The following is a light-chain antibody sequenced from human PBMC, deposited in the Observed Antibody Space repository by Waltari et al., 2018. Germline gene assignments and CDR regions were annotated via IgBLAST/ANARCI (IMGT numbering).Light chain of an antibody. J-gene: IGLJ3*02. CDR2: NNY. CDR3: AAWDNSLNVVM. Sequence: QPVLTQPPSASGTPGQRVPIPCSGISSNTGWNTVNWYPQLPGTAPRLLIYNNYQRPSGVPDRFSGSKSGTSASLAISGLQSEDEADYYCAAWDNSLNVVMFGGGTKVAVL. V-gene: IGLV1-44*01. CDR1: SSNTGWNT.